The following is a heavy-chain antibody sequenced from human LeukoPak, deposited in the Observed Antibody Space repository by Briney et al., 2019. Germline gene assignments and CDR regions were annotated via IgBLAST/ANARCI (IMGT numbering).Heavy chain of an antibody. V-gene: IGHV4-4*02. CDR3: ASLTTVTTSNYYYGMDV. J-gene: IGHJ6*02. CDR1: GGSISSSNW. Sequence: PSETLSLTCAVSGGSISSSNWWSWVRQPPGKGLEWIGEIYHSGSTNYNPSLKSRVTISVDKSKNQFSLKLSSVTAADTAVYYCASLTTVTTSNYYYGMDVWGQGTTVTVSS. D-gene: IGHD4-17*01. CDR2: IYHSGST.